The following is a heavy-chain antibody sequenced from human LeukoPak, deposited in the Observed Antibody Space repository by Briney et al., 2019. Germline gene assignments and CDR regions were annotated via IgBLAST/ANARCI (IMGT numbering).Heavy chain of an antibody. J-gene: IGHJ5*02. CDR2: ISSTSSTI. Sequence: GGSLRLSCAASGFTFANYNFNWVRQAPGKGLEWVSYISSTSSTIYYADSMKGRFTISRDNAKNSLYLQMNSLRAEDTAVYYCARGFFSWGQGTLVTVSS. CDR1: GFTFANYN. CDR3: ARGFFS. D-gene: IGHD2/OR15-2a*01. V-gene: IGHV3-48*01.